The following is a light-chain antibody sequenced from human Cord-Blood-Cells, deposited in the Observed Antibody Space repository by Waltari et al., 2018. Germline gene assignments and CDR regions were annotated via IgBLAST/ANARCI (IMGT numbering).Light chain of an antibody. V-gene: IGKV1-33*01. Sequence: DMQITQSPSSLSASVGDRVTIACQASQDISNYLNWYQQKPGKDPKLLSYDASDLETRVPSRFNGSGSGTDFTFTISSLQPEDMATYYCQQYDNLLIFTFGPGTKVDIK. CDR2: DAS. CDR3: QQYDNLLIFT. J-gene: IGKJ3*01. CDR1: QDISNY.